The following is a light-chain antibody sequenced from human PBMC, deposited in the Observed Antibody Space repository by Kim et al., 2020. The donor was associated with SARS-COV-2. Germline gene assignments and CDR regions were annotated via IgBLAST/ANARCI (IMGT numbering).Light chain of an antibody. CDR1: QSVSSN. J-gene: IGKJ4*01. V-gene: IGKV3-15*01. Sequence: VSPGERAPLSCRASQSVSSNLAWYQQKPGQTPRLLIYGASTRATDIPARFSGSGSGTEFTLTISSLQSEDFAVYYCQHYNNWPLTFGGGTKVDIK. CDR3: QHYNNWPLT. CDR2: GAS.